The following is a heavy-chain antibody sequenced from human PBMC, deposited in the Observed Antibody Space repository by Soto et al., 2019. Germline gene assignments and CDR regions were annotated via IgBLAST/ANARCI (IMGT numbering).Heavy chain of an antibody. CDR2: IYYSGST. CDR3: ARASSPVLNWFDP. J-gene: IGHJ5*02. V-gene: IGHV4-31*03. CDR1: GGSISSGGYY. Sequence: QVQLQESGPGLVKPSQTLSLTCTVSGGSISSGGYYWSWIRQHPGKVLEWIVYIYYSGSTYYNPSLKSRVTTSVDTSKKQFSLKLSSVTAADTAVYYCARASSPVLNWFDPWGQGTLVTVSS. D-gene: IGHD3-10*01.